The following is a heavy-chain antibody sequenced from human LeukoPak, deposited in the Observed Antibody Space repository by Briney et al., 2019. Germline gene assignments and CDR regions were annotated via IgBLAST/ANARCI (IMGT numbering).Heavy chain of an antibody. CDR1: GFTFSSYA. CDR2: ISGSGGST. D-gene: IGHD3-22*01. V-gene: IGHV3-23*01. J-gene: IGHJ4*02. CDR3: AKDRTYYYDSSGTIFDY. Sequence: GGSLRLSCAASGFTFSSYAMSWVRQAPGKGLEWVSAISGSGGSTYYADSVKGRFTISRDNSKNTLYLQMNSLRAEDTAVYYCAKDRTYYYDSSGTIFDYWGQGTLVTVSS.